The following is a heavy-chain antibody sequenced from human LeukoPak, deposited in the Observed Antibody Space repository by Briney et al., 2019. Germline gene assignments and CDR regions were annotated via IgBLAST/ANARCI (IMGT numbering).Heavy chain of an antibody. CDR2: ISYDGSNK. CDR1: GFTFSSYG. D-gene: IGHD5-18*01. CDR3: AKDPRGYSYGYYFDY. V-gene: IGHV3-30*18. Sequence: GRSLRLSCAASGFTFSSYGMHWVRQAPGKGLEWVAVISYDGSNKYYADSVKGRFTISRDNSKNTLYLQMNSLGAEDTAVYYCAKDPRGYSYGYYFDYWGQGTLVTVSS. J-gene: IGHJ4*02.